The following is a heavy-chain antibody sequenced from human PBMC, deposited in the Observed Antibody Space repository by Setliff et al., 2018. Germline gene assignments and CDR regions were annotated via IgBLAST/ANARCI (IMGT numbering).Heavy chain of an antibody. V-gene: IGHV1-69*13. CDR1: GDSFSNYA. D-gene: IGHD5-18*01. CDR2: IIPIFGTA. CDR3: AREGVDTRSSTDYRYYMDV. Sequence: ASVKVSCKASGDSFSNYAISWVRQAPGQGLEWMGGIIPIFGTANYAQKFQGRVTITADESTSTAYMELSSLTSADTAVYYCAREGVDTRSSTDYRYYMDVWGKGTTVTVSS. J-gene: IGHJ6*03.